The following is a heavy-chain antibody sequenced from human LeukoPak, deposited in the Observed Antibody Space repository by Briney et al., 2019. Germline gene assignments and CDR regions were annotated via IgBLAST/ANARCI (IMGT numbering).Heavy chain of an antibody. Sequence: GGSLRLSCAVSGITLSNYGMSWVRQAPGKGLELVAGISDSGGRTNYADSVKGRFTISRDNPKNTLYLQMNSVRAEDTAVYFCAKRGVVIRVILVGFHKEAYYFDSWGQGALVTASS. CDR3: AKRGVVIRVILVGFHKEAYYFDS. CDR1: GITLSNYG. J-gene: IGHJ4*02. CDR2: ISDSGGRT. D-gene: IGHD3-22*01. V-gene: IGHV3-23*01.